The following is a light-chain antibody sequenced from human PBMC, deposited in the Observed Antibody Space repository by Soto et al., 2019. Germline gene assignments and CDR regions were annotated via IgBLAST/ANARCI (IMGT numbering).Light chain of an antibody. CDR2: KIS. CDR1: QGLVHIDGTTY. CDR3: MEGEHLRT. Sequence: DIVLTQSPLYLLVTLGQPASISCRASQGLVHIDGTTYLSWLHQRPGLPPRLLIYKISVRLPGVPDQLRGSGGGTGFTLKSHRVEAGDVGIYYRMEGEHLRTFGQGTKVELK. V-gene: IGKV2-24*01. J-gene: IGKJ1*01.